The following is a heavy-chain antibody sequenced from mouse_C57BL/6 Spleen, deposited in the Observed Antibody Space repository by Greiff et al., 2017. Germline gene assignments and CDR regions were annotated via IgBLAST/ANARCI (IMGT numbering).Heavy chain of an antibody. Sequence: EVQVVESEGGLVQPGSSMKLSCTASGFTFSDYYMAWVRQVPEKGLEWVANINYDGSSTYYLDSLKSRFIISRDNAKNILYLQMSSLKSEDTATYYCARTNSPYYYGSSVEYYFDYWGQGTTLTVSS. CDR1: GFTFSDYY. V-gene: IGHV5-16*01. CDR2: INYDGSST. J-gene: IGHJ2*01. D-gene: IGHD1-1*01. CDR3: ARTNSPYYYGSSVEYYFDY.